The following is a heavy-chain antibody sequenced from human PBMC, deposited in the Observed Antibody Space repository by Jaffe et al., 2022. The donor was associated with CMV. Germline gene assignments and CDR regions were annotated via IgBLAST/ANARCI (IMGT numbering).Heavy chain of an antibody. V-gene: IGHV4-4*02. CDR1: GGSISSSNW. CDR3: ARAGELDSSGYYYWSWFDP. J-gene: IGHJ5*02. Sequence: QVQLQESGPGLVKPSGTLSLTCAVSGGSISSSNWWSWVRQPPGKGLEWIGEIYHSGSTNYNPSLKSRVTISVDKSKNQFSLKLSSVTAADTAVYYCARAGELDSSGYYYWSWFDPWGQGTLVTVSS. D-gene: IGHD3-22*01. CDR2: IYHSGST.